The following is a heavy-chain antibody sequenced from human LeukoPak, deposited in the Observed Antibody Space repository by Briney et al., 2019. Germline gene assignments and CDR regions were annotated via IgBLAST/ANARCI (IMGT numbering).Heavy chain of an antibody. D-gene: IGHD6-19*01. Sequence: GGSLRLSCAASGFTFSSYGMSWVRQAPGKGLEWVANIKQDGSEKYYVDSVKGRFTISRDNAKNSLYLQMNSLRAEDTAVYYCARIYSSGWYRDYWGQGTLVTVSS. J-gene: IGHJ4*02. V-gene: IGHV3-7*01. CDR3: ARIYSSGWYRDY. CDR1: GFTFSSYG. CDR2: IKQDGSEK.